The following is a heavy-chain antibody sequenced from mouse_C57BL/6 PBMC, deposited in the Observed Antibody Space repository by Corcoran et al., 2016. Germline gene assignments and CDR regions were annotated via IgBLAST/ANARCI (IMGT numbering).Heavy chain of an antibody. D-gene: IGHD4-1*01. CDR3: ARSLTGTEAMDY. V-gene: IGHV1-26*01. Sequence: EVQLQQSGPELVKPGASVKISCKASGYTFTDYYMNWVKQSHGKSLEWIGDINPNNGGTSYNQKFKGKATLTVDKSSSTAYMELRSLTSEDSAVYYCARSLTGTEAMDYWGQGTSVTVSS. CDR2: INPNNGGT. J-gene: IGHJ4*01. CDR1: GYTFTDYY.